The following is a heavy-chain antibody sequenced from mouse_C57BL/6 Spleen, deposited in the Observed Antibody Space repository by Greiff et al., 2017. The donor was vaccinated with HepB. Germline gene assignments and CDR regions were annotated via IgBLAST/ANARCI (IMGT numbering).Heavy chain of an antibody. CDR2: IYPGDGDT. J-gene: IGHJ1*03. V-gene: IGHV1-82*01. Sequence: VQLQESGPELVKPGASVKISCKASGYAFSSYWMNWVKQRPGKGLEWIGRIYPGDGDTNYNGKFKGKATLTADKSSSTAYMQLSSLTSEDSAVYFCARGLDLPDYYGSSWGYFDVWGTGTTVTVSS. CDR1: GYAFSSYW. CDR3: ARGLDLPDYYGSSWGYFDV. D-gene: IGHD1-1*01.